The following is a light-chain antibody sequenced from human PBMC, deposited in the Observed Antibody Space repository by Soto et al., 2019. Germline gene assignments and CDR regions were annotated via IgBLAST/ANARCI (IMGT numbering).Light chain of an antibody. V-gene: IGKV3-11*01. CDR1: QSVGDY. Sequence: EIVLTQSPATLSLSPGERATLSCRASQSVGDYLGWYQQKPGQAPRLLIYDASQRATGVPARFSASGSGTDFTLTISSLEPEDFAVYYCQQYGSSPPFTFGPGTKVDIK. CDR3: QQYGSSPPFT. J-gene: IGKJ3*01. CDR2: DAS.